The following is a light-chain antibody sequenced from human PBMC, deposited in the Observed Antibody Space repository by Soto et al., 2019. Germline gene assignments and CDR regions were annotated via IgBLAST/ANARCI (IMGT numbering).Light chain of an antibody. CDR2: DTS. J-gene: IGKJ1*01. V-gene: IGKV1D-16*01. Sequence: DIQMTQSPSSLSASVGDTVNITCRATQGIRNLLAWYQQKPQPAPKTLIFDTSTLHSGVPSRFSGSVSGTDFTLTIASLQPEDFATYYCQQYNFYPRTFGQGTRVEI. CDR3: QQYNFYPRT. CDR1: QGIRNL.